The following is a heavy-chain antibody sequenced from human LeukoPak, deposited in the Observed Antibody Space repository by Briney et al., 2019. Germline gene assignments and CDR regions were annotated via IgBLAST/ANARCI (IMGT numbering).Heavy chain of an antibody. CDR2: INHSGST. CDR3: ARGRFSGYYGSGSYYNPFDY. CDR1: GGSFSGYY. D-gene: IGHD3-10*01. V-gene: IGHV4-34*01. Sequence: PSETLSLTCAVYGGSFSGYYWSWIRQPPGKGLEWIGEINHSGSTNYNPSLKSRVTISVDTSKNQFSLKLSSVTAADTAVYYCARGRFSGYYGSGSYYNPFDYWGQGTLVTVFS. J-gene: IGHJ4*02.